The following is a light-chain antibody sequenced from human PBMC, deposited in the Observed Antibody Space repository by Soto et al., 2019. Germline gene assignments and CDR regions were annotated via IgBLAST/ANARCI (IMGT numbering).Light chain of an antibody. CDR2: EVS. CDR3: CAYTSTSALYV. V-gene: IGLV1-44*01. Sequence: QSVLTQPPSASGTPGQRVTISCSGSSSNIGSNTVNWYQQLPGTAPKLMIYEVSNRPSGVSNRFSGSKSGNTASLTISGLQTEDEADYYCCAYTSTSALYVFGTGTKLTVL. CDR1: SSNIGSNT. J-gene: IGLJ1*01.